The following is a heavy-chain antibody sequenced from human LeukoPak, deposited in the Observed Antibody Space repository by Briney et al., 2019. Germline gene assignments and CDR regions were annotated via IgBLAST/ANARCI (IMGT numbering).Heavy chain of an antibody. D-gene: IGHD3-10*01. CDR2: IYTSGSI. CDR3: ASSFGWGAPFDY. V-gene: IGHV4-4*09. Sequence: SETLSLTCTVSGGSISSYYWSWIRQPPGKGLEWIGYIYTSGSINYNPSLKSRVTISVHTSKNQFFLKLGSVTAADTAVYYCASSFGWGAPFDYWGQGTLVTVSS. J-gene: IGHJ4*02. CDR1: GGSISSYY.